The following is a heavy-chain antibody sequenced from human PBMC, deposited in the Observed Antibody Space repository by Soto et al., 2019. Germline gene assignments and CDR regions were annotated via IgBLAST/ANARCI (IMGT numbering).Heavy chain of an antibody. Sequence: QVEMVQSGAEVKKAGSSVNVSCKASGDIFSTSAINWLRQAPGQGLEWMGGIIPMFDTTNYSQKFQARVTITADKSTNTAYMELGSLRSEDTAVYFCARSHCSSTGCDDYNWFDPWGQGTLVTVSS. CDR2: IIPMFDTT. J-gene: IGHJ5*02. V-gene: IGHV1-69*06. D-gene: IGHD2-2*01. CDR3: ARSHCSSTGCDDYNWFDP. CDR1: GDIFSTSA.